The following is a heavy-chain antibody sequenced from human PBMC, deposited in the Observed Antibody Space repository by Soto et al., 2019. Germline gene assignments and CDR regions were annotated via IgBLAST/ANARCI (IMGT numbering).Heavy chain of an antibody. Sequence: GGSLEISWKGFGESFSRYWISWVAQIPGKGLEWMGRIDPSDSYTNYSPSFQGHVTISADKSISTAYLQWSSLKASGTAMYYCARPTYYYDSSGYGIWGQGTMVTVSS. CDR3: ARPTYYYDSSGYGI. V-gene: IGHV5-10-1*01. J-gene: IGHJ3*02. D-gene: IGHD3-22*01. CDR2: IDPSDSYT. CDR1: GESFSRYW.